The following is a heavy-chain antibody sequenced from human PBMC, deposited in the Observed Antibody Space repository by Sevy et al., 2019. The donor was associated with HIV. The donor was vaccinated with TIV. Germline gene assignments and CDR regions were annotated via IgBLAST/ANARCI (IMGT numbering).Heavy chain of an antibody. CDR2: VKSKTDGGTT. CDR1: GFTFSNAW. D-gene: IGHD3-16*01. J-gene: IGHJ1*01. V-gene: IGHV3-15*01. Sequence: GGSLRLSCAASGFTFSNAWMSWVRQAPGKGLEWVGHVKSKTDGGTTDYPAPVRGRFTISRDYSKNTLYLQMNSLKTEDTAVYYCTKGGSLFQHWGQGTLVTVSS. CDR3: TKGGSLFQH.